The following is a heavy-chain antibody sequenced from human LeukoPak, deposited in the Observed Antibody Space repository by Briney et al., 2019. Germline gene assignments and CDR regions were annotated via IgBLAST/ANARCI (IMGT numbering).Heavy chain of an antibody. Sequence: SETLSLTCTVSGGSISSYYWSWIRQPPGKGLEWIGEINHSGSTNYDPSLKSRVTISVDTSKNQFSLKLSSVTAADTAVYYCARANFTYYFDYWGQGTLVTVSS. CDR1: GGSISSYY. V-gene: IGHV4-34*01. CDR2: INHSGST. CDR3: ARANFTYYFDY. D-gene: IGHD1-1*01. J-gene: IGHJ4*02.